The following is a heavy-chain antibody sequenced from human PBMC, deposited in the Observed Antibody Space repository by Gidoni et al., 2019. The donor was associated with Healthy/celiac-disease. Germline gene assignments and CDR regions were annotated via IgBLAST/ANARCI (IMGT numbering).Heavy chain of an antibody. Sequence: EVQLLESGGGLVQPGGSLRLSCAASGFTFSSYALSWVRQAPGKGLGWVSAISGSGGSTYYADSVKGRFTISRDNSKNTLYLQMNSLKAEDTAVYYCANHKRAGMDVWGQGTTVTVSS. J-gene: IGHJ6*02. CDR2: ISGSGGST. V-gene: IGHV3-23*01. CDR1: GFTFSSYA. CDR3: ANHKRAGMDV.